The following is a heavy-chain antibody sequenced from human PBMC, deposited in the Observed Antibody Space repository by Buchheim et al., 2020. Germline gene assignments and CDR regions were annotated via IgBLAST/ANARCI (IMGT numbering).Heavy chain of an antibody. J-gene: IGHJ6*03. V-gene: IGHV3-7*03. Sequence: EVQLVESGGGLVQPGGSLRLSCAASGFTFSSYWMSWVRQAPGKGLEWVANIKQDGSEKYYVDSVKGRFTISRDNAKNSLYLQMNSLRAEDTAIYYCAKGDTALVLYYYYMDVWGKGTT. CDR2: IKQDGSEK. D-gene: IGHD5-18*01. CDR1: GFTFSSYW. CDR3: AKGDTALVLYYYYMDV.